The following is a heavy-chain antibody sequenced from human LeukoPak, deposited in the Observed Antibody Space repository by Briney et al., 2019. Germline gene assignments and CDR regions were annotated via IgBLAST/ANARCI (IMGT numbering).Heavy chain of an antibody. CDR3: VRTGYSTNWSLGYYYMDV. V-gene: IGHV4-39*07. D-gene: IGHD6-13*01. CDR2: INHSGST. CDR1: GDSITNSNYY. Sequence: SETLSLTCTASGDSITNSNYYWTWIRQSPGKGLEWIGEINHSGSTKQKSSFRTRLTMSLDRSKKQFSLKLYSVTRADTAIYYCVRTGYSTNWSLGYYYMDVWGKGTTVTISS. J-gene: IGHJ6*03.